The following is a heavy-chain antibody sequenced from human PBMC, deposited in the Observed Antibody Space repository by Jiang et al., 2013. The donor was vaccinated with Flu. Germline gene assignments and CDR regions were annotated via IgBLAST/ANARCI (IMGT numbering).Heavy chain of an antibody. V-gene: IGHV5-51*01. Sequence: VQLVESGAEVKKPGESLKISCKGYGYKFTNYWIAWVRQMPGKGLEWMGIIYPGDSGTRYSPSFQGQVIISVDKSISTAYLQWSSLKASDTALYYCARAAGDDFDIVTGFYNGFWFDYWGQGTPVPSPQ. CDR3: ARAAGDDFDIVTGFYNGFWFDY. J-gene: IGHJ4*02. CDR2: IYPGDSGT. D-gene: IGHD3-9*01. CDR1: GYKFTNYW.